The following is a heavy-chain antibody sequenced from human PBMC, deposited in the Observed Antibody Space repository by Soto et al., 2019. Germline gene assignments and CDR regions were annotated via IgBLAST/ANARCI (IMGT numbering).Heavy chain of an antibody. J-gene: IGHJ4*02. CDR3: ARYDISTGYHDYFDY. CDR1: GGSISSSSYY. D-gene: IGHD3-9*01. Sequence: PSETLSLTCTVSGGSISSSSYYWGWIRQPPGKGLEWIGSIYYSGNTYYNPSLKSRVTILVDTSKNQFSLKLSSVTAADTAVYYCARYDISTGYHDYFDYWGQGTLVTVSS. CDR2: IYYSGNT. V-gene: IGHV4-39*07.